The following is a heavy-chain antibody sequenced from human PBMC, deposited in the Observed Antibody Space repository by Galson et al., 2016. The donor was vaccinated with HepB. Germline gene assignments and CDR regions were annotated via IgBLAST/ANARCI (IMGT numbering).Heavy chain of an antibody. Sequence: SVKVSCKASGYTFPDYGVTWVRQAPGQGLEWMGWISVKNGHTKYTQKLQGRVTMTTDTSTSTAYMELRSLRSDDTAIYYCARDRAYTWPEVHMFYDYGMDVWGQGTTVTVSS. J-gene: IGHJ6*02. CDR1: GYTFPDYG. V-gene: IGHV1-18*04. D-gene: IGHD1-1*01. CDR2: ISVKNGHT. CDR3: ARDRAYTWPEVHMFYDYGMDV.